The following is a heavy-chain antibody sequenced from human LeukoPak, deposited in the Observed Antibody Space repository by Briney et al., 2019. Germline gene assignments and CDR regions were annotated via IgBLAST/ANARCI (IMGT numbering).Heavy chain of an antibody. Sequence: SETLSLTCTVSGGSISSYYWSWIRQPPGKGLEWIGYTYYSGSTNYNPSLKSRVTISVDTSKNQFSLKLSSVTAADTAVYYCARSYYYGMDVWGQGTTVTVSS. V-gene: IGHV4-59*08. CDR3: ARSYYYGMDV. CDR2: TYYSGST. CDR1: GGSISSYY. J-gene: IGHJ6*02.